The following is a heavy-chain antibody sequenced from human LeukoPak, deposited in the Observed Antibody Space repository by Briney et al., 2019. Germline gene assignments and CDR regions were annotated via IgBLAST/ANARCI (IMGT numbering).Heavy chain of an antibody. CDR2: IHHTGTP. V-gene: IGHV4-39*01. CDR1: GASISTNTHY. CDR3: MRHASGEPPRY. Sequence: SETLPLTCIVSGASISTNTHYWGWVRQPPGKGLEWIASIHHTGTPYYNPFLKSRVTISVDTSKNQFSLQFSSVIAADTAVYYCMRHASGEPPRYWGQGTLVTASS. D-gene: IGHD7-27*01. J-gene: IGHJ4*02.